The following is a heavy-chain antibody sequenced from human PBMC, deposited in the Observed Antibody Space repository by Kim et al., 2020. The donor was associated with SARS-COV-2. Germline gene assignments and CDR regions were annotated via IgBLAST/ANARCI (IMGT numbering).Heavy chain of an antibody. CDR3: AKVRDYYDSSGPFDY. D-gene: IGHD3-22*01. CDR2: ISGSGGST. CDR1: GFTFSSYA. J-gene: IGHJ4*02. Sequence: GGSLRLSCAASGFTFSSYAMSWVRQAPGKGLEWVSTISGSGGSTYYADSVKGRFTISRDNSKNTLYLQMNSLRAEDTAVYYCAKVRDYYDSSGPFDYWGQGTLVTVSS. V-gene: IGHV3-23*01.